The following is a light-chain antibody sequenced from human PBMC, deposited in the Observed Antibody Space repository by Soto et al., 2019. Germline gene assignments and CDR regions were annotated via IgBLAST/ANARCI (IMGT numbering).Light chain of an antibody. J-gene: IGKJ2*01. CDR2: AAS. Sequence: AIRMTQSPSSFSASTGDRVTITCRASQGISSYLAWYQQKPGKAPKLLIYAASTLQSGVPSRFSGSGSGTDFTLTIICLQSEDFATYYCKQYYSYPPYTFGQGTKLDI. CDR1: QGISSY. CDR3: KQYYSYPPYT. V-gene: IGKV1-8*01.